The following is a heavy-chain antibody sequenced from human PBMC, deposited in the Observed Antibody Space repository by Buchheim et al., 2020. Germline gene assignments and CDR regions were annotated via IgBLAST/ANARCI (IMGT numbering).Heavy chain of an antibody. J-gene: IGHJ5*02. CDR3: ARDLTGTYWFDP. V-gene: IGHV3-11*06. CDR2: ISTSSAYT. Sequence: QVQLVESGGGLVKPGGSLRLSCAASGFIFSDYYMSWIRRTPGKGLEWLASISTSSAYTYYADSVKGRCTISRDNAKNSRYLQMNSLRVEDSAIYYCARDLTGTYWFDPWGQGTL. D-gene: IGHD1-7*01. CDR1: GFIFSDYY.